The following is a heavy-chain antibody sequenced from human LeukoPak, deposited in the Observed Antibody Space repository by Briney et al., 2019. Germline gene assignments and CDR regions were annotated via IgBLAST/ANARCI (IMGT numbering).Heavy chain of an antibody. CDR3: ARGRSRISVVVITTSSYFDY. V-gene: IGHV3-33*01. D-gene: IGHD3-22*01. J-gene: IGHJ4*02. Sequence: GRSLRLSCAASGFTFSSYAMRWVRQAPGKGLEWVAIIWYDGTNKYYADSVKGRFTISRDNSKNTLSLQMDSLRAEDTAVYYCARGRSRISVVVITTSSYFDYWGQGTLVTVSS. CDR1: GFTFSSYA. CDR2: IWYDGTNK.